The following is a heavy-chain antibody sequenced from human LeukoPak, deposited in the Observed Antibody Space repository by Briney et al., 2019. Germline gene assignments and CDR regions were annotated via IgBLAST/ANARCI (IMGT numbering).Heavy chain of an antibody. Sequence: GGSLRLSCAASGFTFSNAWMSWARQAPGKGLEWVGRIKSKTHGGTTDYAAPVKGRFIISRDDSRNTVYLQMNSLKTEDTGVYYCTTSPIAGIDFWGQGTLVTVSS. CDR3: TTSPIAGIDF. J-gene: IGHJ4*02. CDR1: GFTFSNAW. V-gene: IGHV3-15*01. D-gene: IGHD2-21*01. CDR2: IKSKTHGGTT.